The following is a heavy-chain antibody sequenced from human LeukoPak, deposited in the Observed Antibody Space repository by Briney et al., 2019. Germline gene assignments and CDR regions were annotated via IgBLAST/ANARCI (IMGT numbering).Heavy chain of an antibody. CDR1: EFTFSSYA. CDR2: ISGSGGST. CDR3: ARDPTYYYDGHAI. D-gene: IGHD3-22*01. Sequence: GGSLRLSCAASEFTFSSYAMSWVRQAPGKGLEWVSTISGSGGSTYYADSVKGRFTISRDNAKNSLYLQMNSLRAEDTAVYYCARDPTYYYDGHAIWGQGTLVTVSS. J-gene: IGHJ4*02. V-gene: IGHV3-23*01.